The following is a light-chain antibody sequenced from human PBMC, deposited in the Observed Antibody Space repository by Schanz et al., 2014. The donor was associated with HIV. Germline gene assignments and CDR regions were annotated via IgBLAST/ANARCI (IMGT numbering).Light chain of an antibody. Sequence: DIQLTQSPSFLSASVGDRVTITCRASQAFGTYLAWYQQKPGEAPNLLIYKASNLQSGVPSKFSGSGSGTEFTLTISALQPDDFATYYCQQYNSDSITFGQGTRLEIK. V-gene: IGKV1-5*03. CDR1: QAFGTY. J-gene: IGKJ5*01. CDR3: QQYNSDSIT. CDR2: KAS.